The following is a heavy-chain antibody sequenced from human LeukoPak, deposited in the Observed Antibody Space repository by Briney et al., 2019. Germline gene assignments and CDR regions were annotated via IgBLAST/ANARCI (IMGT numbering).Heavy chain of an antibody. CDR2: IYYSGST. CDR1: GGSISSSTYY. CDR3: ARHEFGYYDSSYYFDS. V-gene: IGHV4-39*01. D-gene: IGHD3-22*01. J-gene: IGHJ4*02. Sequence: SETLSLTCTVPGGSISSSTYYWGWIRQPPGKGLEWIASIYYSGSTYYNPSLKSRVTISVDTSENQFSLKLSSVTAADTAVYYCARHEFGYYDSSYYFDSWGQGTLVTVSS.